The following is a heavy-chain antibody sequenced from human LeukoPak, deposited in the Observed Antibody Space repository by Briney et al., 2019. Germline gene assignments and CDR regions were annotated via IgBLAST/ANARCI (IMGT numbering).Heavy chain of an antibody. CDR2: INPNTGRT. CDR3: ARDAELAYCGGDCYSGWFDP. J-gene: IGHJ5*02. D-gene: IGHD2-21*02. Sequence: ASVKVSCKASGYTFSDHYMHWVRQAPGQGLEWMGWINPNTGRTEYAQKFQGRVTMTGDTSISTAYMDLSRLRSDDTAVYYCARDAELAYCGGDCYSGWFDPWGQGTLVTVSS. CDR1: GYTFSDHY. V-gene: IGHV1-2*02.